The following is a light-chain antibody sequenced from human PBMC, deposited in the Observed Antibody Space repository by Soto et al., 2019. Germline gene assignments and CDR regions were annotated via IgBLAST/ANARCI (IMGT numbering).Light chain of an antibody. J-gene: IGKJ4*01. CDR2: AAS. CDR1: QGITNW. CDR3: QQANSFPLT. V-gene: IGKV1-12*01. Sequence: DIQMTQSPSSVSASVGDRVTITCRASQGITNWLALYQHKPGKAPKLLIYAASGLPSGSPSRFSGSGSGTDFTLTISSLQPEDFATYYCQQANSFPLTLGGGTKVDIK.